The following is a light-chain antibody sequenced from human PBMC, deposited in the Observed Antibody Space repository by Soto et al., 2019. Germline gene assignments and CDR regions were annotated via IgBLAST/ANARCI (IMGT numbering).Light chain of an antibody. J-gene: IGKJ1*01. Sequence: TVLTQSPATLPLSPGERATLSSTARQRVSTYIAWYQQKPGQALRLLIDDASDRATGIPARFGGSGSGTDVPLTLSSLEPEDLDVYYCQQRSNWSWTCGQGTKVDIK. CDR1: QRVSTY. V-gene: IGKV3-11*01. CDR2: DAS. CDR3: QQRSNWSWT.